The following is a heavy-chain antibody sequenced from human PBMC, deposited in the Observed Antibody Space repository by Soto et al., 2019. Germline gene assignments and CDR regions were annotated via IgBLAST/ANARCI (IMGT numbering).Heavy chain of an antibody. J-gene: IGHJ4*02. Sequence: EVQLVESGGGLVQPGGSLRLSCAASGFIFSGYWMHWVRQAPGKGVVWVSRINSDGSTTSYADSVKGRFTISRDNAKNTMYLQMNSLRAEDTAVYYCARLLGGSGSFIDYWGQGTLVTVSS. V-gene: IGHV3-74*01. D-gene: IGHD3-10*01. CDR3: ARLLGGSGSFIDY. CDR2: INSDGSTT. CDR1: GFIFSGYW.